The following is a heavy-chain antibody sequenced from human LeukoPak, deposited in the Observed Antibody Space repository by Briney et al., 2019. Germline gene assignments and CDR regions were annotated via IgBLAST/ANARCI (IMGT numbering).Heavy chain of an antibody. Sequence: GGSLRLSCAASGFTFSSYSMNWVRQAPGKGLEWVSYISSSSSTIYYADSVKGRFTISRDKAKNSLSLQMNSLRAEDTAVYYCARDLTGNWFDPWGQGTLVTVSS. CDR3: ARDLTGNWFDP. CDR2: ISSSSSTI. V-gene: IGHV3-48*01. J-gene: IGHJ5*02. D-gene: IGHD4/OR15-4a*01. CDR1: GFTFSSYS.